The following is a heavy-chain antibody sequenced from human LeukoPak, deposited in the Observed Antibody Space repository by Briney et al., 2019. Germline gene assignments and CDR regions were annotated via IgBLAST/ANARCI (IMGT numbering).Heavy chain of an antibody. V-gene: IGHV4-34*01. CDR2: IHYTGGT. D-gene: IGHD3-9*01. CDR1: GGSISGYY. J-gene: IGHJ4*02. CDR3: ARGNILRGYCFDF. Sequence: SETLSLTCAVYGGSISGYYWSWIRQPPGKGLEWVGEIHYTGGTSYNPSLKSRATISIDTSKNQLSLKLSSVTAADTAVYYCARGNILRGYCFDFWGQGALVTVSS.